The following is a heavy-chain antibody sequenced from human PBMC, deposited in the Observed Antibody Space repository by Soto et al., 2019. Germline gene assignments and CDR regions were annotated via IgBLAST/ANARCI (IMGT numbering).Heavy chain of an antibody. Sequence: GGSLRLSCAASGFTFSSYGMHWVRQAPGKGLEWVAVIWYDGSNKYYADSVKGRFTISRDNSKNTLYLQMNSLRAEDTAVYYCARSHSSGWYDAFDISAQGTMVTVSS. CDR3: ARSHSSGWYDAFDI. CDR2: IWYDGSNK. J-gene: IGHJ3*02. V-gene: IGHV3-33*01. CDR1: GFTFSSYG. D-gene: IGHD6-19*01.